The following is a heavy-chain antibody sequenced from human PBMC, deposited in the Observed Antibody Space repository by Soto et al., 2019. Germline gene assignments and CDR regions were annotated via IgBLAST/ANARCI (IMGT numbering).Heavy chain of an antibody. Sequence: GGSLRLSCAASGFTFSSYAMSWVRQAPGKGLEWVSAISGSGGSTYYADSVKGRFTISRDNAKNTLYLQMNSLRAEDTAVYYCARARRSVWYFDLWGRGTLVTVSS. V-gene: IGHV3-23*01. CDR3: ARARRSVWYFDL. CDR1: GFTFSSYA. CDR2: ISGSGGST. J-gene: IGHJ2*01.